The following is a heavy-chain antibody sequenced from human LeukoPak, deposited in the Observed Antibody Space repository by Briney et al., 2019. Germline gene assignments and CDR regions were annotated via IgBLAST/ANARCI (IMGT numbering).Heavy chain of an antibody. CDR2: IYTSGST. CDR3: ARLGVVPAAPFDY. CDR1: GGSISSGGYY. Sequence: SETLSLTCTVSGGSISSGGYYWSWIRQPAGKGLEWIGRIYTSGSTNYNPSLKSRVTMSVDTSKNQFSLKLSSVTAADTAVYYCARLGVVPAAPFDYWGQGTLVTVSS. D-gene: IGHD2-2*01. V-gene: IGHV4-61*02. J-gene: IGHJ4*02.